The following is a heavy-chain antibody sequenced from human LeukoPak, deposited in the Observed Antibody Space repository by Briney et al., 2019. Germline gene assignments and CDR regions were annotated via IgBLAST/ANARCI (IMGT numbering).Heavy chain of an antibody. CDR2: IYHSGST. J-gene: IGHJ6*03. CDR3: ARHRAEKPYYMDV. CDR1: GYSISSGYY. Sequence: SETLSLTCAVSGYSISSGYYWGWIRQPPGKGLEWIGSIYHSGSTYYNPSLKSRVTISVDTSKNQFSLKLSSVTAADTAVCYCARHRAEKPYYMDVWGKGTTVTVSS. D-gene: IGHD5-24*01. V-gene: IGHV4-38-2*01.